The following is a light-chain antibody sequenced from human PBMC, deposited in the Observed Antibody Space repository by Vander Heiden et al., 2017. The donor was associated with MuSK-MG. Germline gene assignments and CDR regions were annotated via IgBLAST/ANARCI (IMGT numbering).Light chain of an antibody. V-gene: IGKV1-39*01. CDR1: QSISRY. J-gene: IGKJ2*01. CDR2: ATS. Sequence: DIQMTQSPSSLSTSVGDRVTIPCRSSQSISRYLNWYQQKPGRAPRLLIYATSNLHSGVPARFSGSGSGTQFTLTISSLQPEDFAAYSCQQSYSTPYTFGQGTKLEIK. CDR3: QQSYSTPYT.